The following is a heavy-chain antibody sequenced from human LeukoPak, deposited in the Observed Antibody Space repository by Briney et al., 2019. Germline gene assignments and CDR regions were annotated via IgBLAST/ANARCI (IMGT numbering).Heavy chain of an antibody. CDR1: GYTFTGYY. Sequence: ASVKVSCKASGYTFTGYYMHWVRQAPGQGLEWMGWINPNSGGTNYAQKLQGRVTMTTDTSTSTAYMELRSLRSDDTAVYYCARDSLYGDYEDYWGQGTLVTVSS. J-gene: IGHJ4*02. V-gene: IGHV1-2*02. D-gene: IGHD4-17*01. CDR3: ARDSLYGDYEDY. CDR2: INPNSGGT.